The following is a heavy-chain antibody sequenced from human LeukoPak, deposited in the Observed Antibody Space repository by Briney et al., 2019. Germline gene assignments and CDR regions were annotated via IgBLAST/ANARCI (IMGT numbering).Heavy chain of an antibody. CDR1: GFTFDDYA. CDR3: AKGARGATIFDY. CDR2: ISGGGDST. D-gene: IGHD1-26*01. Sequence: GGSLRLSCAASGFTFDDYAMHWVRQAPGKGLEWVSTISGGGDSTYYADSVKGRFTISRDSSKNTLYLQMNSLRAEDTAVYYCAKGARGATIFDYWGQGTLVTVSS. J-gene: IGHJ4*02. V-gene: IGHV3-23*01.